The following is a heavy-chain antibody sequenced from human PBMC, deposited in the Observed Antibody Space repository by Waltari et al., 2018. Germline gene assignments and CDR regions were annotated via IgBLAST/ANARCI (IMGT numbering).Heavy chain of an antibody. CDR2: IYYSGST. CDR1: GGSISGYY. J-gene: IGHJ6*03. V-gene: IGHV4-59*01. Sequence: QVQLQESGSGLVKPSETLSLTCTVSGGSISGYYWSWIRQPPGKGLEWIGYIYYSGSTNYNPSLKSRVTISVDTSKNQFSLKLSSVTAADTAVYYCARDLAGYYYMDVWGKGTTVTVSS. CDR3: ARDLAGYYYMDV.